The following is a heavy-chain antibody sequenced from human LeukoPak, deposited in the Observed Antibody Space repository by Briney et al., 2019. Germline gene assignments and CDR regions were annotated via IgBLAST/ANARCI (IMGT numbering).Heavy chain of an antibody. CDR1: GFTFSSYE. J-gene: IGHJ3*02. V-gene: IGHV3-48*03. Sequence: GGSLRLSCAASGFTFSSYEMNWVRQAPGKGLEWVSYISSSGSTIYYADSVKGRFTISRDNAKNSLYLQMNSLRAEDTAVYYCARLLWFGELSSDAFDIWGQGTMVTVSS. CDR3: ARLLWFGELSSDAFDI. D-gene: IGHD3-10*01. CDR2: ISSSGSTI.